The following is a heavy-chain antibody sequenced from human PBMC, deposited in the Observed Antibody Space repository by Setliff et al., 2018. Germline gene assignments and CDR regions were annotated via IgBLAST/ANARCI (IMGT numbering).Heavy chain of an antibody. D-gene: IGHD1-26*01. CDR3: ARIGGSYLYFDY. CDR2: IKSRGDSATV. J-gene: IGHJ4*02. CDR1: GFSFSSYW. Sequence: KAGGSLRLSCAASGFSFSSYWMHWVRQGPGKRLEWVGRIKSRGDSATVHYAAPAQGRFTISREDSKDTLYLQMNSLKTEDTAVYYCARIGGSYLYFDYWGQGTLVTVSS. V-gene: IGHV3-15*01.